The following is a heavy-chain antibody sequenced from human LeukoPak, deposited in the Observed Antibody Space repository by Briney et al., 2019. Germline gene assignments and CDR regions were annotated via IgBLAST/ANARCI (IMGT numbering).Heavy chain of an antibody. CDR2: IYTSGST. CDR3: ARENSGSYREFDY. D-gene: IGHD1-26*01. Sequence: SETLSLTCTVSGGSISSYYWSWIRQPAGKGLEWIGRIYTSGSTNYNASLKSRVSISVDTSKNQFSLKLSSVTAADTAVFYCARENSGSYREFDYWGQGALVTVSS. J-gene: IGHJ4*02. CDR1: GGSISSYY. V-gene: IGHV4-4*07.